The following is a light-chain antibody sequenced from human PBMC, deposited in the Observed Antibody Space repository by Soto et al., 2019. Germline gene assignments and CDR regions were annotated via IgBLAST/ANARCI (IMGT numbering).Light chain of an antibody. CDR1: QAVSTW. CDR3: QQANSFPLT. J-gene: IGKJ4*01. V-gene: IGKV1-12*01. Sequence: DIQMTQTPSFVSASVGDRVTITCRASQAVSTWLAWYQQKPGDAPKLLIYAASSLQSGVPSRFSGSGSGTDFTLTISSLQPEDFATYYCQQANSFPLTFGGGTKVDI. CDR2: AAS.